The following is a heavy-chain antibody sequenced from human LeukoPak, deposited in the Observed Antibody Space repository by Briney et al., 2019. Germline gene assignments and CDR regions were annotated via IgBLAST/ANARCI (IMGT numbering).Heavy chain of an antibody. J-gene: IGHJ4*02. CDR2: IKEDESEK. D-gene: IGHD6-19*01. CDR3: ARDLGYSSGPNY. V-gene: IGHV3-7*01. Sequence: GGSLRLSCAASGFTFSNYWMSWVRQAPGNGPEWVANIKEDESEKNYVDSVKGRFTISRDSAKNSLYLQMNSLRAEDTAVYYCARDLGYSSGPNYWGQGTRVTVSS. CDR1: GFTFSNYW.